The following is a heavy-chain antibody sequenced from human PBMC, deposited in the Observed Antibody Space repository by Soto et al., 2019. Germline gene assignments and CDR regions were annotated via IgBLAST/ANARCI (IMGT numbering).Heavy chain of an antibody. CDR1: GFTVSSNY. V-gene: IGHV3-66*01. D-gene: IGHD3-9*01. Sequence: EVQLVESGGGLVQPGGSLRLSCAASGFTVSSNYMSWVRQAPGKGLEWVSVIYSGGYTYHADSAKGRFTISRDNSKNTLYLQANNLRAENTAVYYCAREHYEILTGYYKFDYWGQGTLVTVSS. J-gene: IGHJ4*02. CDR3: AREHYEILTGYYKFDY. CDR2: IYSGGYT.